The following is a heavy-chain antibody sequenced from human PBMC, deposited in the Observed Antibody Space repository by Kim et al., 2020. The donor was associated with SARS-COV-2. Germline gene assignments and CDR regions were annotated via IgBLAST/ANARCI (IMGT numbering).Heavy chain of an antibody. CDR1: GVSIRQNW. CDR3: ARGGSSGLTEVDWVDS. V-gene: IGHV4-4*02. CDR2: IYHSGTT. J-gene: IGHJ5*01. D-gene: IGHD6-25*01. Sequence: SETLSLTCAVSGVSIRQNWWRWVRQSPGKGLEWIGDIYHSGTTNYNPSSKSRVTMSVDTSKNQSSLKLIYITLADTATYYCARGGSSGLTEVDWVDSW.